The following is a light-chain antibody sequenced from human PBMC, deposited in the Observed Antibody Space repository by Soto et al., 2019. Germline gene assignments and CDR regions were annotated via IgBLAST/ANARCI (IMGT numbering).Light chain of an antibody. J-gene: IGKJ1*01. CDR1: QSVSSSY. CDR2: GAS. Sequence: EIVLTQSPGTLSLSPGERATLSCRASQSVSSSYLAWYQQKPGQAPRLLIYGASSRATGIPDRFSGSGSGTDFTLTISGLEPEDFAVYYCQQYDNSPWTFGQGTEVEIK. CDR3: QQYDNSPWT. V-gene: IGKV3-20*01.